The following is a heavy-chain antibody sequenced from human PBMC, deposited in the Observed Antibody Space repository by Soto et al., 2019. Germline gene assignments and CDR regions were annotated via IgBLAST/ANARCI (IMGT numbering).Heavy chain of an antibody. J-gene: IGHJ6*02. CDR2: INPNSGGT. D-gene: IGHD3-3*01. CDR1: GYTFTGYY. V-gene: IGHV1-2*04. CDR3: ARDSRGHTIFGVVTKYYYYGMDV. Sequence: GASVKVSCKASGYTFTGYYMHWVRQAPGQGLEWMGWINPNSGGTNYAQKFQGWVTMTRDTSISTAYMELSRLRSDDTAVYYCARDSRGHTIFGVVTKYYYYGMDVCGQGTTVTVSS.